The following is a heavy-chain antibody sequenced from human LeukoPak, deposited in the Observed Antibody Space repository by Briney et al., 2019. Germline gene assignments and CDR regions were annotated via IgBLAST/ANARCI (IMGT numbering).Heavy chain of an antibody. CDR3: ARDQDILSGYYSTPFDY. D-gene: IGHD3-9*01. J-gene: IGHJ4*02. CDR2: IRYDGSNK. V-gene: IGHV3-30*02. CDR1: GFTFSSYG. Sequence: GGSLRLSCAASGFTFSSYGMHWVRQAPGKGLEWVAFIRYDGSNKYYADSVKGRFTISRDNSKNTLYLQMNSLRAEDTAVYYCARDQDILSGYYSTPFDYWGQGTLVTVSS.